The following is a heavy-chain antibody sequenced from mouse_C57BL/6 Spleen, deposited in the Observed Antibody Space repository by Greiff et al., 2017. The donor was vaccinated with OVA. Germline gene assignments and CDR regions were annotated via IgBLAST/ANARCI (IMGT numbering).Heavy chain of an antibody. CDR2: INPNNGGT. CDR3: ARTPVVADYAMDY. Sequence: EVQVVESGPELVKPGASVKMSCKASGYTFTDYNMHWVKQSHGKSLEWIGYINPNNGGTSYNQKFKGKATLTVNKSSSTAYMELRSLTSEDSAVYYCARTPVVADYAMDYWGQGTSVTVSS. J-gene: IGHJ4*01. CDR1: GYTFTDYN. D-gene: IGHD1-1*01. V-gene: IGHV1-22*01.